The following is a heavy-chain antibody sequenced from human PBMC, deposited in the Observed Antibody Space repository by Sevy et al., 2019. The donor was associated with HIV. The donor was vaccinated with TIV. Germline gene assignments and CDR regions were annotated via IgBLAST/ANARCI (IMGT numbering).Heavy chain of an antibody. Sequence: ASVKVSCKVSGSTFSGHHMHWVRQAPGQGVEWMGWINPQSGGTNYAHKFQGRVTVTRDTSISTVYMELNTLRSDDTAVYYCARHTSYYFDYWGQGTLVTVSS. V-gene: IGHV1-2*02. CDR3: ARHTSYYFDY. J-gene: IGHJ4*02. CDR1: GSTFSGHH. CDR2: INPQSGGT.